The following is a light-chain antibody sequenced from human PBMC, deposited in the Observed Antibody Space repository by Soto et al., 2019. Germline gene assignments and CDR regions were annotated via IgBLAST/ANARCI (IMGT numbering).Light chain of an antibody. J-gene: IGKJ3*01. Sequence: EIVLTQSPGTLSLSPGERATLSCRASQSVTSNYLAWYQQKPGQAPRLLIYGASSRATGIPDRFSGSGSGTDFILTISRLEPEDFAVYYCQHYGSSLLFTFGPGTKVDIK. CDR3: QHYGSSLLFT. CDR1: QSVTSNY. CDR2: GAS. V-gene: IGKV3-20*01.